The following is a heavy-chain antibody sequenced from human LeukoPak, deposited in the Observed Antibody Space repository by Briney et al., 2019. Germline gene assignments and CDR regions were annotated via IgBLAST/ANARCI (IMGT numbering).Heavy chain of an antibody. V-gene: IGHV3-23*01. CDR3: AKGLVSGAFDI. CDR1: GFTFSTFA. D-gene: IGHD3-3*01. CDR2: IFPSGGEI. J-gene: IGHJ3*02. Sequence: GGSLRLSCAASGFTFSTFAMIWVRQPPGKGLEWVSSIFPSGGEIHYADSVRGRFTISRDNSKSTLSLQMNSLRAEDTAVYYCAKGLVSGAFDIWGQGTMVTVSS.